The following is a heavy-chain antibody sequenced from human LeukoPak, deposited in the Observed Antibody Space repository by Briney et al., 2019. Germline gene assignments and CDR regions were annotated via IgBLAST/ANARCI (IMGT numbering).Heavy chain of an antibody. CDR1: GGSISSYY. CDR2: IYYSGST. Sequence: SETLSLTCTVSGGSISSYYWSWIRQPPGKGLEWIGYIYYSGSTNYNPSLKSRVTISVDTSKNQFSLKLSSVTAADTAVYHCARVGSSWYVPFDYWGQGTLVTVSS. D-gene: IGHD6-13*01. CDR3: ARVGSSWYVPFDY. J-gene: IGHJ4*02. V-gene: IGHV4-59*01.